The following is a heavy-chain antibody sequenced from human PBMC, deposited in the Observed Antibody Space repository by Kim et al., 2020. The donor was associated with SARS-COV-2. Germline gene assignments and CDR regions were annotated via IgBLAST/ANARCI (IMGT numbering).Heavy chain of an antibody. Sequence: GGSLRLSCAASGFTFSSYAMSWVRQAPGKGLEWVSAISGSGGSTYYADSVKGRFTISRDNSKNTLYLQMNSLRAEDTAVYYCGGGGVAGTPYYYYYYGMDVWGQGTTVTVSS. D-gene: IGHD6-19*01. CDR2: ISGSGGST. CDR3: GGGGVAGTPYYYYYYGMDV. V-gene: IGHV3-23*01. CDR1: GFTFSSYA. J-gene: IGHJ6*02.